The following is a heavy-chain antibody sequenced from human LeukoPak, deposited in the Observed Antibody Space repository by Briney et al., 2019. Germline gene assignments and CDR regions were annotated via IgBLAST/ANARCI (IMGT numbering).Heavy chain of an antibody. CDR1: GGSFSGYY. V-gene: IGHV4-34*01. D-gene: IGHD3-22*01. CDR2: INHSGST. J-gene: IGHJ4*02. Sequence: SETLSLTCAVYGGSFSGYYWSWIRQPPGKGLEWIGEINHSGSTNYNPSLKSRVTISVDTSKNQFSLKLSSVTAADTAVYYCATYHYDGSGYSVDWGQGTLVTVSS. CDR3: ATYHYDGSGYSVD.